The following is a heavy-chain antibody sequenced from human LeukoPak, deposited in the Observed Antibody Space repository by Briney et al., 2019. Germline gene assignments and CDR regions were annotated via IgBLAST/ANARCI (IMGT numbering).Heavy chain of an antibody. Sequence: PGGSLRLSCAASGFTFSSYAMSWVRQAPGKGLEWVPAISGSGGSTYYADSVKGRFTISRDNSKNTLYLQMNSLRAEDTAVYYCAKGRSGNNYFDYWGQGTLVTVSS. CDR3: AKGRSGNNYFDY. V-gene: IGHV3-23*01. J-gene: IGHJ4*02. D-gene: IGHD1-1*01. CDR1: GFTFSSYA. CDR2: ISGSGGST.